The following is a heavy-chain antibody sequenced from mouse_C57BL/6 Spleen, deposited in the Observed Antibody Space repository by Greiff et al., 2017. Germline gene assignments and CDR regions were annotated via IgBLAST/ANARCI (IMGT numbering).Heavy chain of an antibody. CDR2: IYPRSGNT. CDR3: ATYGNPFAY. V-gene: IGHV1-81*01. D-gene: IGHD2-1*01. CDR1: GYTFTSYG. J-gene: IGHJ3*01. Sequence: QVHVKQSGAELARPGASVKLSCKASGYTFTSYGISWVKQRTGQGLEWIGEIYPRSGNTYYNEKFKGKATLTADKSSSTAYMELRSLTSEDSAVYFCATYGNPFAYWGQGTLVTVSA.